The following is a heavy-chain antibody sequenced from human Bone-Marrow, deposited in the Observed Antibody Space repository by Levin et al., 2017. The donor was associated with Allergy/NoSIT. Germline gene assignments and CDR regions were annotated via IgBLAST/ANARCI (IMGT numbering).Heavy chain of an antibody. CDR2: IHNSGMS. CDR1: GASIRSASYY. D-gene: IGHD2-21*01. CDR3: ARDVVMSYYMDV. Sequence: PSETLSLTCTVSGASIRSASYYWTWIRQRPGKGLEWIGYIHNSGMSSSNPSLKSRVDMSIDMSKKQFSLNLSSVTAADTAVYFCARDVVMSYYMDVWGKGTTVTVSS. V-gene: IGHV4-31*03. J-gene: IGHJ6*03.